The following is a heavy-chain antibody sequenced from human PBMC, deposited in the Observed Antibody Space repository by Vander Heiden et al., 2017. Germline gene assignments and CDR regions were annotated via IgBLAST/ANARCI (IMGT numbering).Heavy chain of an antibody. CDR3: ARSTVTEVEEDYDEYEIDV. Sequence: QVQLVPSGAEVTKPGSSVKVSCKASGDTFSSYAINWVQQAPGQGLEWMGGIIPIIDTANYAQKFQGRVTITADESTSTAYMELSSLRSEDKAGYYCARSTVTEVEEDYDEYEIDVWGQGTTVTVSS. V-gene: IGHV1-69*01. J-gene: IGHJ6*02. CDR2: IIPIIDTA. CDR1: GDTFSSYA. D-gene: IGHD4-17*01.